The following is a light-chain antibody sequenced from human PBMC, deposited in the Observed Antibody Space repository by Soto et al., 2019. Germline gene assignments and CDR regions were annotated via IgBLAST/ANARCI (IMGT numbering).Light chain of an antibody. CDR3: QQYYSYPYT. J-gene: IGKJ2*01. V-gene: IGKV1-8*01. Sequence: AIRMTQSPSSLSASTGDRVTITCRASQGISSYLAWYQQKPGKAPKLLIYAASTLQSGVPSRFSGSGSGTDFNLTISCLQSEDFATDYCQQYYSYPYTFGQGTKLEIK. CDR2: AAS. CDR1: QGISSY.